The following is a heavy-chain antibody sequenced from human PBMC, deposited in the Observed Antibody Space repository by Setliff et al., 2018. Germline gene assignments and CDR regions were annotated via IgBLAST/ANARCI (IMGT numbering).Heavy chain of an antibody. D-gene: IGHD3-3*01. CDR3: AREVWNIYDNDNSWSGYSDH. V-gene: IGHV1-2*02. J-gene: IGHJ4*02. CDR2: INPNSGDT. Sequence: ASVKVSCKASGNRFTDYFLHWVRQAPGQGLEWMGWINPNSGDTHSAQKFQGRVTMTRDTSINTAYMELSSLTSDDTALYYCAREVWNIYDNDNSWSGYSDHWGQGTLVTVSS. CDR1: GNRFTDYF.